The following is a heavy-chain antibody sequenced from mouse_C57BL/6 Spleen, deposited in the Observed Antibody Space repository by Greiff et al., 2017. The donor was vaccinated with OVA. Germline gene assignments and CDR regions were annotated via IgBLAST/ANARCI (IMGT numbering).Heavy chain of an antibody. CDR3: ARNYYGSKDAMDY. D-gene: IGHD1-1*01. J-gene: IGHJ4*01. V-gene: IGHV2-2*01. Sequence: VQLQQSGPGLVQPSQSLSITCTVSGFSLTSYGVHWVRQSPGKGLEWLGVIWSGGSTDYNAAFISRLSISKDNSKSQVFFKMNSLQADYTAIYYCARNYYGSKDAMDYWGQGTSVTVSS. CDR1: GFSLTSYG. CDR2: IWSGGST.